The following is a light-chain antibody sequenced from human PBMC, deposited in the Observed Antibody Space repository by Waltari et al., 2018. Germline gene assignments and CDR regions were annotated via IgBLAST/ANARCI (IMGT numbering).Light chain of an antibody. J-gene: IGLJ1*01. V-gene: IGLV3-19*01. CDR1: SLRKYS. CDR3: TSRDSSGYRHV. Sequence: SSELTQDPAVSVALGQTVRITCQGDSLRKYSATWYQQKPGQAPVLVIFGENKRPSGIPDRFSGSSSGNTASLTITGAQAEDEADYHCTSRDSSGYRHVFGTGTKVTVL. CDR2: GEN.